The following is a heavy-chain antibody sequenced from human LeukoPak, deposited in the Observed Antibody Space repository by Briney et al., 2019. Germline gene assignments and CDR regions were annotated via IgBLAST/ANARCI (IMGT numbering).Heavy chain of an antibody. J-gene: IGHJ5*02. D-gene: IGHD6-13*01. CDR1: GASVATYY. CDR2: MSTRGPT. V-gene: IGHV4-4*07. CDR3: GRASYTTSWYWFDP. Sequence: PSETLSLTCTVSGASVATYYWAWIRESPGKGVELIGRMSTRGPTNYNPSLESRVSMSADASKNQCSLTLISVTAADTAVYYCGRASYTTSWYWFDPWGQGTLVTVSS.